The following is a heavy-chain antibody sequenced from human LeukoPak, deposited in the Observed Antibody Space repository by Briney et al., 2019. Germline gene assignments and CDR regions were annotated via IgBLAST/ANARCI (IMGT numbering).Heavy chain of an antibody. Sequence: SETLSLTCTVSGYSISSDYYWGWIRQPPGKGLEWIGSVHHSGRTYYNPSLKSRVTISVDTSKNQFSLKLNSVTAADTAVYYCAVLDSSGSFDYWGQGTLVTVSS. V-gene: IGHV4-38-2*02. J-gene: IGHJ4*02. CDR2: VHHSGRT. CDR3: AVLDSSGSFDY. CDR1: GYSISSDYY. D-gene: IGHD3-22*01.